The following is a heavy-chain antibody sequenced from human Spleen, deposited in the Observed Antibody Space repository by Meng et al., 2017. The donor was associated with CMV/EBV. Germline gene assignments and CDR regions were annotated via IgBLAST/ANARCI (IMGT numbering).Heavy chain of an antibody. CDR2: IDGGGRDT. Sequence: GGSLRLSCAASGFNFNTYAMSWVRQAPGKGLEWVTVIDGGGRDTYSADSVKGRLTTTRDNSHNTLYRQMNTLRAEDTAVYYCAKGHSNGMAVWGQGTTVTVSS. V-gene: IGHV3-23*03. CDR1: GFNFNTYA. D-gene: IGHD2-15*01. J-gene: IGHJ6*02. CDR3: AKGHSNGMAV.